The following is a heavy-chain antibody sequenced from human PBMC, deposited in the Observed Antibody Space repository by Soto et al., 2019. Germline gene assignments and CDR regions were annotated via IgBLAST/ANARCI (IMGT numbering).Heavy chain of an antibody. J-gene: IGHJ4*02. V-gene: IGHV3-21*01. CDR2: ISSSSSYI. Sequence: EVQLVESGGGLVKPGGSLRLSCAASGFTFSSYSMNWVRQAPGKGLEWVSSISSSSSYIYYADSVKGRFTISRDNAKNSLYLQMNSLRAVDTAVYYCARENLYDYVWGSYRSFDYWGQGTLVTVSS. CDR1: GFTFSSYS. D-gene: IGHD3-16*02. CDR3: ARENLYDYVWGSYRSFDY.